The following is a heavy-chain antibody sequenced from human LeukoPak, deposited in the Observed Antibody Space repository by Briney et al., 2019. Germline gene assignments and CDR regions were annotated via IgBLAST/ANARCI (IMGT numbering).Heavy chain of an antibody. J-gene: IGHJ5*02. CDR1: GFTFSNFW. V-gene: IGHV3-7*01. CDR2: IKQDKGEI. CDR3: ARDRGIAADGTVGWFDP. D-gene: IGHD6-13*01. Sequence: GGSLRLSCAASGFTFSNFWMTWVRQAPGKGLEWVASIKQDKGEIRYVDSVRGRFTISRDNAKNSLYLQMNRLRAEDSATYYCARDRGIAADGTVGWFDPWGQGTLVTVSS.